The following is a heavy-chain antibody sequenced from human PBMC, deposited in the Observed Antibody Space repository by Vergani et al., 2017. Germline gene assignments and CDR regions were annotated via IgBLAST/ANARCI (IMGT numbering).Heavy chain of an antibody. D-gene: IGHD2-21*01. CDR3: ADLYGDDGLSPF. Sequence: EVQLLESGGGLVQPGGSLRLSCAASGFTFSTYAMTWVRQAPGQGLEWVSGISGQNFRTHYADSVTGRFTISRDDSKNTVYLHMNSLRAEDTAFYYCADLYGDDGLSPFWGQGTLVTVSS. CDR2: ISGQNFRT. J-gene: IGHJ4*02. V-gene: IGHV3-23*01. CDR1: GFTFSTYA.